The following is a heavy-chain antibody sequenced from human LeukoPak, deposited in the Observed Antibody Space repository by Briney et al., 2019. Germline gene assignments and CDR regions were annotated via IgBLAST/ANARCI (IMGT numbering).Heavy chain of an antibody. J-gene: IGHJ4*02. CDR1: GGSISSYY. V-gene: IGHV4-34*01. CDR2: INHSGST. D-gene: IGHD1-26*01. Sequence: SETLSLTCTVSGGSISSYYWSWIRQPPGKGLEWIGEINHSGSTNYNPSLKSRVTISVDTSKNQFSLKLSSVTAADTAVYYCARLRVGPDYWGQGTLVTVSS. CDR3: ARLRVGPDY.